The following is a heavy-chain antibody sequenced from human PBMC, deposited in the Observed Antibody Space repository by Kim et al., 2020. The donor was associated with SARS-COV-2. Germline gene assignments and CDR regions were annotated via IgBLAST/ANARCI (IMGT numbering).Heavy chain of an antibody. Sequence: GGSLRLSCAASGFTFGDYAMRWVRQAPGKGLEWVSGINWNSRVIGYADSVKGRFTISRDNAKNSLYLQMNSLSTEDTAFYYCAKGSGSYLYYYMDVWGKGTTVTVSS. D-gene: IGHD3-10*01. J-gene: IGHJ6*03. CDR1: GFTFGDYA. V-gene: IGHV3-9*01. CDR3: AKGSGSYLYYYMDV. CDR2: INWNSRVI.